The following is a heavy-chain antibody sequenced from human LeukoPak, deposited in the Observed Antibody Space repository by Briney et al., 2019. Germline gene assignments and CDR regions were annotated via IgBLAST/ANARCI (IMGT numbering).Heavy chain of an antibody. CDR3: ATDEVVVAANDAAFDI. CDR2: FDPEDGET. D-gene: IGHD2-15*01. CDR1: GYTLTELS. Sequence: ASVKVSCKVSGYTLTELSMHWVRQAPGKGLEWMGGFDPEDGETIYVQKFQGRVTMTEDTSTDTAYMELSSLRSEDTAVYYCATDEVVVAANDAAFDIWGQGTMVTVSS. V-gene: IGHV1-24*01. J-gene: IGHJ3*02.